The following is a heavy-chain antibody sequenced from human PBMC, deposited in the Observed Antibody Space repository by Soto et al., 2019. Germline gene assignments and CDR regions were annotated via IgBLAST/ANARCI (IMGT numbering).Heavy chain of an antibody. CDR2: INPNSGGT. CDR1: GYTFTGYY. CDR3: ARGGQVGIAAAGRDFDY. D-gene: IGHD6-13*01. V-gene: IGHV1-2*04. J-gene: IGHJ4*02. Sequence: QVQLVQSGAEVKKPGASVKVSCKASGYTFTGYYMHWVRQAPGQGLEWMGWINPNSGGTNYAQKFQGWVTMTRDTSISTAYMELSRLRSDDTAVYYCARGGQVGIAAAGRDFDYWGQGTLVTVSS.